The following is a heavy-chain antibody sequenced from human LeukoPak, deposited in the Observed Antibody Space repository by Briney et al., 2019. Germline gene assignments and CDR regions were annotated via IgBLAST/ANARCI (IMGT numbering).Heavy chain of an antibody. CDR3: ARDRDDAFDI. V-gene: IGHV3-30*04. CDR1: GFTFSSCA. CDR2: ISYDGSNK. D-gene: IGHD3-10*01. J-gene: IGHJ3*02. Sequence: GGSLRLSCAASGFTFSSCAMHWVRQAPGKGLEWVAVISYDGSNKYYADSVKGRFTISRDNSKNTLYLQMNSLRAEDTAVYYCARDRDDAFDIWGQGTMVTVSS.